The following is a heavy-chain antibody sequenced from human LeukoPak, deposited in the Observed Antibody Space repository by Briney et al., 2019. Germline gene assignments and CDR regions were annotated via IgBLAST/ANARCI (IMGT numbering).Heavy chain of an antibody. Sequence: GGSLTLSCAASGFIFSSDSMRWVRHAPGKGREWVLAISGSGGSTYYADSVKGRFTISRDNSKNTLYLQMNSLRAEDTAVYYCAKDGIAVAGGGFDYWGQGTLVTVSS. D-gene: IGHD6-19*01. CDR2: ISGSGGST. V-gene: IGHV3-23*01. CDR1: GFIFSSDS. J-gene: IGHJ4*02. CDR3: AKDGIAVAGGGFDY.